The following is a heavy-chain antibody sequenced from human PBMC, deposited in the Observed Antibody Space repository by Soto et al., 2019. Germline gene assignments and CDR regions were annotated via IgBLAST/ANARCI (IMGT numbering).Heavy chain of an antibody. J-gene: IGHJ6*02. CDR3: ARRRGYYYGSGSYYPWAPYYYYGMDV. V-gene: IGHV4-34*01. CDR2: INHSGST. D-gene: IGHD3-10*01. Sequence: SETLSLTCAVYCGSFSGYYWSWIRQPPGKGLEWIGEINHSGSTNYNPSLKSRVTISVDTSKNQFSLKLSSVTAADTAVYYCARRRGYYYGSGSYYPWAPYYYYGMDVWGQGTTVTVSS. CDR1: CGSFSGYY.